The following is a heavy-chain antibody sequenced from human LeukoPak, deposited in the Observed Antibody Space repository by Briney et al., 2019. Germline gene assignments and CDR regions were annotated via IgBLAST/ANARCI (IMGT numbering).Heavy chain of an antibody. CDR3: ANRGSIADWYFDL. Sequence: PETLSLTCTVSGGSVSSGSSYWTWIRQSPGKRPDWIGDIYYSGSTNYNPSLKSRVTISVDRSKNQFSLKLSSVTAADTAVYYCANRGSIADWYFDLWGRGTLVTVSS. D-gene: IGHD6-6*01. CDR2: IYYSGST. J-gene: IGHJ2*01. V-gene: IGHV4-61*01. CDR1: GGSVSSGSSY.